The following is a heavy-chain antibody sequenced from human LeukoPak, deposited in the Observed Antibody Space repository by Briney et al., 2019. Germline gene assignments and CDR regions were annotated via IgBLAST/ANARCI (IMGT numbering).Heavy chain of an antibody. V-gene: IGHV4-34*01. D-gene: IGHD2-2*01. CDR1: GGSFSGYY. CDR2: INHSGST. Sequence: SETLSLTCAVYGGSFSGYYWSWIRQPPGKGLEWIGEINHSGSTNYNPSLKSRVTISVDTSKNQFSLKLSSVTAADTAVYYCARGGRTRRYMDVWGKGPRSPSP. J-gene: IGHJ6*03. CDR3: ARGGRTRRYMDV.